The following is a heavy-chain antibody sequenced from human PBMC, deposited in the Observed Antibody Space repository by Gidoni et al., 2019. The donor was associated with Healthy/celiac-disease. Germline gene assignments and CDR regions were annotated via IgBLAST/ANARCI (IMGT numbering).Heavy chain of an antibody. D-gene: IGHD5-18*01. CDR2: SNPNSSGT. CDR1: GYTFTGYY. Sequence: QVQLVQSGAEVKKPGSSVKASCKAFGYTFTGYYMHWVRQAPGQGLEWMCWSNPNSSGTNYAQKLQGWVTMTRDTSISTAYMELSRLRSDDTAVYYCARAYSYGYYYGMDVWGQGTTVTVSS. V-gene: IGHV1-2*04. J-gene: IGHJ6*02. CDR3: ARAYSYGYYYGMDV.